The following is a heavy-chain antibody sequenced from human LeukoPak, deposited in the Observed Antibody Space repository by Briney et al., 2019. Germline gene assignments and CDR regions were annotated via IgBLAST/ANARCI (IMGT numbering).Heavy chain of an antibody. CDR2: ISAYNGNT. D-gene: IGHD3-3*01. V-gene: IGHV1-18*01. J-gene: IGHJ4*02. CDR3: ARDRDTRRAITIFGVVANLPLGY. CDR1: GYTFTSYG. Sequence: ASVKVSCKASGYTFTSYGISWVRQAPGQGLEWMGWISAYNGNTNYAQKLQGRVTMTTDTSTSTAYMELRSLRSDDTAVYYCARDRDTRRAITIFGVVANLPLGYWGQGTLVTVSS.